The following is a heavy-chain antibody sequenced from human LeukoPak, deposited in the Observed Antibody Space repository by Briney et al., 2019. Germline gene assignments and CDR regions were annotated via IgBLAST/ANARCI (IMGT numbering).Heavy chain of an antibody. CDR2: IYSGGST. CDR1: GFTFSIHW. CDR3: ARHSSS. Sequence: GGSLRLSCAASGFTFSIHWMTWVRQAPGKGLEWVSVIYSGGSTYYADSVKGRFTISRDNSKNTLYLQMNSLRAEDTAVYYCARHSSSWGQGTLVTVSS. V-gene: IGHV3-66*04. D-gene: IGHD6-13*01. J-gene: IGHJ4*02.